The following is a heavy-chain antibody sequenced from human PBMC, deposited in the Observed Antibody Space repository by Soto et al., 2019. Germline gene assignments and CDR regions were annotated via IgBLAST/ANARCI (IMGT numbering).Heavy chain of an antibody. CDR1: GFTFRFFD. J-gene: IGHJ4*02. V-gene: IGHV3-30*18. CDR2: ISRDGNNK. D-gene: IGHD4-4*01. Sequence: QVQLVESGGGVVQPGRSLRLSCETSGFTFRFFDMHWVRQAPGKGLEWVAMISRDGNNKHYGDSVKGRFSISRDNSKNTLYLQMNRLSDDDTAIYYCAKDAYIPFRTTAHDSGGLDHWGRGTLVTVSS. CDR3: AKDAYIPFRTTAHDSGGLDH.